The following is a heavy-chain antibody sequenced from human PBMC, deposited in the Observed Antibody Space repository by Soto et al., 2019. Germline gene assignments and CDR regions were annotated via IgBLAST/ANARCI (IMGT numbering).Heavy chain of an antibody. CDR2: IYYSGST. D-gene: IGHD3-10*01. CDR1: GGSISSYY. CDR3: ARLWFGQPVDY. Sequence: SETLSLTCTVSGGSISSYYWSWIRQPPGKGLEWIGYIYYSGSTNYNPSLKSRVTISVDTSKNQFSLKLSSVTAADTAVYYCARLWFGQPVDYWGQGTLVTVSS. V-gene: IGHV4-59*08. J-gene: IGHJ4*02.